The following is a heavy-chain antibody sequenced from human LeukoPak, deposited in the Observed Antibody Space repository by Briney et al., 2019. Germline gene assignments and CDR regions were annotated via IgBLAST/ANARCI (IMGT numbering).Heavy chain of an antibody. V-gene: IGHV1-2*02. D-gene: IGHD4-23*01. Sequence: ASVKVSCKASGYTFTGYYMHWVRQAPGQGLEWMGWINPNSGGTNYAQKFQGRVTMTRDTSISTAYMELSRLRSDDTAVYYCARDPLYGGNVPFDYWGQGTLVTVSS. CDR3: ARDPLYGGNVPFDY. J-gene: IGHJ4*02. CDR1: GYTFTGYY. CDR2: INPNSGGT.